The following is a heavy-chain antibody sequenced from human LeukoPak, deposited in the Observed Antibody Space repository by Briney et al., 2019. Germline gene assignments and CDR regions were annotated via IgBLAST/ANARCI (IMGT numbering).Heavy chain of an antibody. CDR2: IYYSAST. V-gene: IGHV4-59*11. J-gene: IGHJ4*02. CDR1: GGSISSHY. D-gene: IGHD3-22*01. CDR3: ASSYDSSGYYGFDY. Sequence: PSETLSLTCTVSGGSISSHYWSWIRQPPGKGLEWIGYIYYSASTNYNPSLKSRVTISVDTSKNQFSLNLSSVTAADTAVYYCASSYDSSGYYGFDYWGQGTLVTVSS.